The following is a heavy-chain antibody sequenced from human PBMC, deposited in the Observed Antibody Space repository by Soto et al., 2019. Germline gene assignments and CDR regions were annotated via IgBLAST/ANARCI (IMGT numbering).Heavy chain of an antibody. CDR1: GFTFSSYA. D-gene: IGHD6-19*01. V-gene: IGHV3-23*01. Sequence: GGSLRLSCAASGFTFSSYAMNWVRQAPGKGLEWVSAISGSGGSTYYADSVKGRLTISRDNSKNTLYLQMNSLRAEDTAVYYCAKDVTGWHRFRYWGQGTLVTVSS. CDR3: AKDVTGWHRFRY. CDR2: ISGSGGST. J-gene: IGHJ4*02.